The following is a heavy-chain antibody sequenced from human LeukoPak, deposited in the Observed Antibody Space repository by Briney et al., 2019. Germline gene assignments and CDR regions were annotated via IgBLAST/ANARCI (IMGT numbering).Heavy chain of an antibody. D-gene: IGHD6-13*01. Sequence: SETLSLTCAVSGGSISSGGYSWSWIRQPPGKGLEWLGELNHSGSTNYNPSLKSRVTISVDTSKNQFSLKLSSVTAADTAVYYCARGRKDRSSWQVWVFYFDYWGQGTLVTVSS. CDR2: LNHSGST. CDR3: ARGRKDRSSWQVWVFYFDY. CDR1: GGSISSGGYS. V-gene: IGHV4-34*01. J-gene: IGHJ4*02.